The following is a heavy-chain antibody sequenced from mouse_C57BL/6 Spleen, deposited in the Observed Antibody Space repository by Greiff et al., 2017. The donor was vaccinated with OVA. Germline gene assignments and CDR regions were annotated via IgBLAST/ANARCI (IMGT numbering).Heavy chain of an antibody. CDR2: ISYDGSN. CDR3: ARDYDYDENAMDY. Sequence: EVHLVESGPGLVKPSQSLSLTCSVTGYSITSGYYWNWIRQFPGNKLEWMGYISYDGSNNYNPSLKNRISITRDTSKNQFFLKLNSVTTEDTATYYCARDYDYDENAMDYWGQGTSVTVSS. CDR1: GYSITSGYY. D-gene: IGHD2-4*01. V-gene: IGHV3-6*01. J-gene: IGHJ4*01.